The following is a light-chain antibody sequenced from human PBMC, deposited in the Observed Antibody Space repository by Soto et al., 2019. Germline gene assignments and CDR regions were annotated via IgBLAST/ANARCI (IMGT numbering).Light chain of an antibody. CDR1: QSVSSN. CDR2: GAS. Sequence: EIVMTQSPATLSVSPGERATLSCRSSQSVSSNLAWYQQKPGQAPRLLIYGASTRATGIPARFSGSGSGTAFTLTISGLPSEDFAIDYGQHYNNWRTLGKGTKVE. CDR3: QHYNNWRT. J-gene: IGKJ1*01. V-gene: IGKV3-15*01.